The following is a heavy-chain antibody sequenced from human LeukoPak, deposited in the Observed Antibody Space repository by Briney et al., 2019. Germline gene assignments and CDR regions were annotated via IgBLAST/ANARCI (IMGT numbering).Heavy chain of an antibody. D-gene: IGHD5-18*01. CDR2: ISSNGSTI. J-gene: IGHJ4*02. CDR1: GFTFSSYA. Sequence: GGSLRLSCAASGFTFSSYAMSWVRQAPGKGLEWVSYISSNGSTIYNADSVKGRFTISRDNAKNSLYLQMSSLRAEDTAIYYCARQYSYGYFFDYWGQGTLVTVSS. V-gene: IGHV3-48*03. CDR3: ARQYSYGYFFDY.